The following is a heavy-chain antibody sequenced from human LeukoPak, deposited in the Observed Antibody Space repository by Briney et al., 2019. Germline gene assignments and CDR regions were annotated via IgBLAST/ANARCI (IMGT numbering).Heavy chain of an antibody. CDR1: GFTFSK. Sequence: GGSLRLSCAASGFTFSKMNWVRQAPGEGLEWVSYISSSGSTIYYADSVKGRFTISRDNAKNSLYLQMNSLRAEDTAVYYCAREQVFNYWGQGTLVTVSS. J-gene: IGHJ4*02. V-gene: IGHV3-48*03. CDR3: AREQVFNY. CDR2: ISSSGSTI.